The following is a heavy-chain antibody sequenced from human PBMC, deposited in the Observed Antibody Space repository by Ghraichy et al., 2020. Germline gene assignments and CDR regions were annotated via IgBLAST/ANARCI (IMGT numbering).Heavy chain of an antibody. Sequence: GGSLRLSCAASGFTFSSYAMSWVRQAPGKGLEWVSAISGSGGSTYYADSVKGRFTISRDNSKNTLYLQMNSLRAEDTAVYYCAKGRYGSGSYYNGGNWFDPWGQGTLVTVSS. CDR1: GFTFSSYA. CDR2: ISGSGGST. V-gene: IGHV3-23*01. D-gene: IGHD3-10*01. J-gene: IGHJ5*02. CDR3: AKGRYGSGSYYNGGNWFDP.